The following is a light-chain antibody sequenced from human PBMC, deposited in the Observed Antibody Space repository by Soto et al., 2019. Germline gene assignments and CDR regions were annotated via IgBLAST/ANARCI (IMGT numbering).Light chain of an antibody. CDR1: QSISSW. CDR2: DAS. CDR3: QQYNSYSET. J-gene: IGKJ1*01. Sequence: DMQMTQSPSTLSASVGDRVTITCRASQSISSWLAWYQQKPGKAPKLLIYDASSLESGVPSRLSGSGSGTEFTLTIRSLQPDDFATYYCQQYNSYSETFGQGTKVDIK. V-gene: IGKV1-5*01.